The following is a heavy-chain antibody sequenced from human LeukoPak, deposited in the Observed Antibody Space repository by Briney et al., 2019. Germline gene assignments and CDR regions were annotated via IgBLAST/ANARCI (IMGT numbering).Heavy chain of an antibody. CDR1: GYSFTGYY. Sequence: ASVKVSCKASGYSFTGYYIHWVRQAPGQGLEWMGWINPNSGGTSYAQKFQAWVTMTTDTSIGTAYMEISRLKSDDTAVYYCARDEEWSGVSPGGYWGQGTLLTVSS. CDR2: INPNSGGT. D-gene: IGHD3-3*01. J-gene: IGHJ4*02. CDR3: ARDEEWSGVSPGGY. V-gene: IGHV1-2*04.